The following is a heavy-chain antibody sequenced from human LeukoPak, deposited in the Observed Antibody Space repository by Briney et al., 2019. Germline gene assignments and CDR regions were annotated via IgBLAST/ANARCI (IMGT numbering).Heavy chain of an antibody. CDR1: GFTFTSHW. J-gene: IGHJ4*02. CDR3: ARDATYCTNGVCYTRFGY. D-gene: IGHD2-8*01. V-gene: IGHV3-7*01. CDR2: MNLDGSEK. Sequence: GGTLRLSCAASGFTFTSHWMRWVRQAPGKGLEWVARMNLDGSEKYYVDSVKGRFTISRDNAKTSVYLKMNSLRAEGTAVYYCARDATYCTNGVCYTRFGYWGQGTLVTVSS.